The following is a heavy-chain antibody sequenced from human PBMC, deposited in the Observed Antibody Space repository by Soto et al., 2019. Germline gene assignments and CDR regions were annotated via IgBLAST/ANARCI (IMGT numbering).Heavy chain of an antibody. CDR1: GFTFGNYA. V-gene: IGHV3-30-3*01. CDR2: VPYDGYKK. Sequence: QGQLEESGGGVVQPGRSLRLSCAATGFTFGNYAMHWALQAPGKGLDRVAVVPYDGYKKYYGDSVKGRFTISRDNSKNTLSLPMESLRSDDTAVSYCARGMTLCYCSGGSCRGYCDLWGQGTLSTVSS. CDR3: ARGMTLCYCSGGSCRGYCDL. D-gene: IGHD2-15*01. J-gene: IGHJ4*02.